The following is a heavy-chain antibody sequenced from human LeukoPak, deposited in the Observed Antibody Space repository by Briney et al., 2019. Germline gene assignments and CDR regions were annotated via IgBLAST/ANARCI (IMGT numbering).Heavy chain of an antibody. J-gene: IGHJ3*01. CDR3: AKDRVVSREPAAFDV. CDR2: IRYDGGNK. V-gene: IGHV3-30*02. D-gene: IGHD2-15*01. Sequence: GGSLRLSCAASGFTFSSYGMHWVRQVPGKELEWVAFIRYDGGNKYYADSVKGRFTISRDNSKNTLYLQMNSLRAEDTAVYYCAKDRVVSREPAAFDVWGQRTMVTVSS. CDR1: GFTFSSYG.